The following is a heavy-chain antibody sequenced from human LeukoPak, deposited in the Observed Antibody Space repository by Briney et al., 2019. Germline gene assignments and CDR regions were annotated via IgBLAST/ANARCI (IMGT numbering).Heavy chain of an antibody. CDR1: GGTFSSYA. D-gene: IGHD2-15*01. J-gene: IGHJ4*02. CDR3: ARAGVVVDDYFDY. CDR2: IIPIFGTA. V-gene: IGHV1-69*06. Sequence: SVKVSCKASGGTFSSYAISWVRQAPGQGLEWMGGIIPIFGTANYAQKFQGRVTITADKSTSTAYMELSRLRSEDTAVYYCARAGVVVDDYFDYWGQGTLVTVSS.